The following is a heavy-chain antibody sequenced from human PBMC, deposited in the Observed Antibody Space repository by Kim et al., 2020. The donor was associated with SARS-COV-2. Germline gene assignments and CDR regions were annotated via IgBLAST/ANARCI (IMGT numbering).Heavy chain of an antibody. D-gene: IGHD5-18*01. Sequence: GGSLRLSCAASGFTVSNNYMSWVRQAPGKGLEWVSVIYSSGSTYYPDSVKGRFTISRDNSKNTLYLQMNSLRAEDTAVYYCVRCPDTASAWGGLDVWGLGTTVTVSS. CDR2: IYSSGST. V-gene: IGHV3-66*02. CDR3: VRCPDTASAWGGLDV. CDR1: GFTVSNNY. J-gene: IGHJ6*02.